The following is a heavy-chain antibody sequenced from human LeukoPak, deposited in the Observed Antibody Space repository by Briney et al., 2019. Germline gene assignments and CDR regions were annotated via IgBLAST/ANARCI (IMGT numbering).Heavy chain of an antibody. CDR1: GGSISSGSYY. D-gene: IGHD3-10*01. CDR3: ARRYYYGSGSYYTPWSYYYYMDV. V-gene: IGHV4-61*02. CDR2: IYTSGST. Sequence: SETLSLTCTVSGGSISSGSYYWSWIRQPAGKGLEWIGRIYTSGSTNYNPSLKSRVTISVDTSKNQFTLKLSSVTAADTAVYYCARRYYYGSGSYYTPWSYYYYMDVWGKGTTVTISS. J-gene: IGHJ6*03.